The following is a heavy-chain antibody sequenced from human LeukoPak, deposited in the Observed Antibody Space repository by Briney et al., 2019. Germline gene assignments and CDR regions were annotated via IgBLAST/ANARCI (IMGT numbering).Heavy chain of an antibody. CDR3: ATGYQYYDYYYMDV. V-gene: IGHV3-23*01. CDR1: GFTFSSYA. J-gene: IGHJ6*03. CDR2: ITASGDNT. D-gene: IGHD6-25*01. Sequence: GGSLRLSCAASGFTFSSYAVSWVRQAPGKGLERVSGITASGDNTYYADSAKGRFNISRDNSKSTLYLQMNSLRAEDTAVYYCATGYQYYDYYYMDVWGKGTTVTISS.